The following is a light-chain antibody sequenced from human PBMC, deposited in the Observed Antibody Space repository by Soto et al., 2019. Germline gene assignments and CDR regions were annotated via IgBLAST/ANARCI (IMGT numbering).Light chain of an antibody. Sequence: QSALTQHPSASGSPGQSVTISCTGTSSDVGAYNYVSWYQQHAGKAPKLVIYEVTKRPSGVPDRFSGSKSANTASLTVSGLQAEDEADYYFSSFASSNTWVFGGGTKLTVL. J-gene: IGLJ3*02. CDR1: SSDVGAYNY. CDR3: SSFASSNTWV. CDR2: EVT. V-gene: IGLV2-8*01.